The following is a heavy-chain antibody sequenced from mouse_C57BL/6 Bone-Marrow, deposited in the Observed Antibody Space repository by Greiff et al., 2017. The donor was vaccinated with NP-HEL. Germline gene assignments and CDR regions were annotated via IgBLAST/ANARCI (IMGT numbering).Heavy chain of an antibody. Sequence: QVHVKQSGPGLVQPSQSLSITCTVSGFSLTSYGVHWVRQSPGKGLEWLGVIWSGGSTDYNAAFISRLSISKDNSKSQVFFKMNSLQADDTAIYYCARAILLRFRYEWYFDVWGTGTTVTVSS. CDR1: GFSLTSYG. CDR2: IWSGGST. D-gene: IGHD1-1*01. J-gene: IGHJ1*03. CDR3: ARAILLRFRYEWYFDV. V-gene: IGHV2-2*01.